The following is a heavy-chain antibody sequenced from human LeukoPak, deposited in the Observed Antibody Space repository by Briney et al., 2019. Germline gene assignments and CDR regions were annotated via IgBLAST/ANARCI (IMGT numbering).Heavy chain of an antibody. CDR3: ARGPAQQRITMVRGVDDY. CDR2: IYHSGST. D-gene: IGHD3-10*01. CDR1: GGSISSSNW. Sequence: SETLSLTCAVSGGSISSSNWWSWVRQPPGKGLEWIGEIYHSGSTNYNPSLKSRVTISVDKSKNQFSLKLSSVTAADTAVYYCARGPAQQRITMVRGVDDYWGQGTLVTVSS. V-gene: IGHV4-4*02. J-gene: IGHJ4*02.